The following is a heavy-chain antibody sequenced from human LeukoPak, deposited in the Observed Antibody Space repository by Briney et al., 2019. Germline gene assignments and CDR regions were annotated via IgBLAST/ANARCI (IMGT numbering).Heavy chain of an antibody. Sequence: GGSLRLSCAASGFAFSSHWMHWVRQAPGKGLVWVSRVKNDGSSTNYADSVRGRFTISRDNAKNTLYLQMNSLRAEDTAVYYCARGNDYWNGYIDYWGQGTLVTVSS. J-gene: IGHJ4*02. D-gene: IGHD3-3*01. CDR2: VKNDGSST. V-gene: IGHV3-74*01. CDR1: GFAFSSHW. CDR3: ARGNDYWNGYIDY.